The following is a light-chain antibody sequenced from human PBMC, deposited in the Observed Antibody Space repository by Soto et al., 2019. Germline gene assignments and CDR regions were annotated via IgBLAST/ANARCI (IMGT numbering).Light chain of an antibody. Sequence: IQLTQSPSSLSASVGDSVTITCRASQGISRYLSWYQQKPGRAPKLLISAASTLQSGVPARFSGSGSGTDFTLTIGSLQSEDFAVYYCQQYSSSPSFGQGTRLEIK. CDR3: QQYSSSPS. V-gene: IGKV1-9*01. CDR1: QGISRY. CDR2: AAS. J-gene: IGKJ5*01.